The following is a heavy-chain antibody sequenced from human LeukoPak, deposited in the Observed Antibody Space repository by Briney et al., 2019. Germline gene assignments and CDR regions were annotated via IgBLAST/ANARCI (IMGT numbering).Heavy chain of an antibody. CDR2: INPSSGST. CDR1: GYTFTTYY. CDR3: ARVLGAHRYGSIDH. D-gene: IGHD5-18*01. Sequence: ASVKVSCKASGYTFTTYYMHWVRQAPGQGLEWMGIINPSSGSTSYAQKFQGRVTMTRDTSTSTVYMELSSLRSEDTAIYYCARVLGAHRYGSIDHWGQGTLVTVAS. J-gene: IGHJ4*02. V-gene: IGHV1-46*01.